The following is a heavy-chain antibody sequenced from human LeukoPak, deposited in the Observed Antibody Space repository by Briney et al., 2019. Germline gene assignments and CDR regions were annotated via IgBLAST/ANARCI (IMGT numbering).Heavy chain of an antibody. Sequence: SETLSLTCTVSGGSISSYYWSWIRQPPGKGLEWIGYIYTSGSTNYNPSLKSRVTISVDTSKNQFSLKLSSVTAADTAVYYCARVWITMVRGVIRYYYYGMDVWGQGTTVTVSS. CDR2: IYTSGST. CDR1: GGSISSYY. J-gene: IGHJ6*02. D-gene: IGHD3-10*01. V-gene: IGHV4-4*09. CDR3: ARVWITMVRGVIRYYYYGMDV.